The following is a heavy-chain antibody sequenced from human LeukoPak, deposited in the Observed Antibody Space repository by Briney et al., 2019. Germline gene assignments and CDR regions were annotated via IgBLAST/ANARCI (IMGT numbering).Heavy chain of an antibody. CDR2: INHSGSA. V-gene: IGHV4-34*01. CDR3: AKSNGYGLIDI. J-gene: IGHJ3*02. CDR1: DGSFSGSY. D-gene: IGHD3-22*01. Sequence: SETLSLTCAVYDGSFSGSYCTWIRQPPGKGLEWIGEINHSGSANYNPSLKSRVTILLDTSRNQFSLKLNSVTAADTAVYYCAKSNGYGLIDIWGQGTMVTVSS.